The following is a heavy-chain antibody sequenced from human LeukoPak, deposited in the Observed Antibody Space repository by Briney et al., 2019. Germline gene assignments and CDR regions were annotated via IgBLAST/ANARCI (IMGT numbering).Heavy chain of an antibody. J-gene: IGHJ1*01. CDR1: GYTFTGYY. V-gene: IGHV1-2*02. Sequence: ASVKVSCKASGYTFTGYYMHWVRQAPGQGLEWMGWINPNSGGTNYAQKFQGRVTMTRDTSISTAYMELSRLRSDDTAVYYCARGRGYYEAEYFQHWGQGTLVTVSS. D-gene: IGHD3-22*01. CDR2: INPNSGGT. CDR3: ARGRGYYEAEYFQH.